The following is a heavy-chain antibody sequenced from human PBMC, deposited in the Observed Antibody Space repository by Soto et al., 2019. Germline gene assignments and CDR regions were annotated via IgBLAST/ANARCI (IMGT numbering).Heavy chain of an antibody. D-gene: IGHD6-6*01. CDR1: GFTFSSYW. CDR2: INGDGVTT. CDR3: ARVGGSSWH. V-gene: IGHV3-74*01. J-gene: IGHJ4*02. Sequence: EVQLVESGGGLVQPGGSLRRSCTASGFTFSSYWLHWVRQAPGKRLVWVSRINGDGVTTNYADSVKGRFTISRDNAKNTLFLQMNSLRIEDAAVYYCARVGGSSWHWGQGTLVSVSS.